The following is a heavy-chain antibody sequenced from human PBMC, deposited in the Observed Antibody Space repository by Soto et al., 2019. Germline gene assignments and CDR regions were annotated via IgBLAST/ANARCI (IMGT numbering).Heavy chain of an antibody. Sequence: SETLSLTCTVSGGSISSGGYYWSWIRQHPGKGLEWIGYIYYSGSTYYNPSLKSRVTISVDTSKNQFSLKLSSVTAADTAVYYCARVSVGRWLQFALDYWGQGTLVTVSS. CDR3: ARVSVGRWLQFALDY. D-gene: IGHD5-12*01. V-gene: IGHV4-31*03. CDR1: GGSISSGGYY. CDR2: IYYSGST. J-gene: IGHJ4*02.